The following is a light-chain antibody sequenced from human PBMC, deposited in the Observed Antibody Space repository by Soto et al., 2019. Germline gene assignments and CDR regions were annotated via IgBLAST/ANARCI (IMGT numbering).Light chain of an antibody. J-gene: IGKJ5*01. CDR2: GAS. V-gene: IGKV3-20*01. CDR1: QSVGTN. Sequence: EIVLTQSPATLSLSRGERATHSCRASQSVGTNLAWYHQKPGQPPRLLIYGASSRATGIPDRFSGSGSGTDFTLTISRLEAEDFAVYYCKQDGSSPITFGQGTRLEI. CDR3: KQDGSSPIT.